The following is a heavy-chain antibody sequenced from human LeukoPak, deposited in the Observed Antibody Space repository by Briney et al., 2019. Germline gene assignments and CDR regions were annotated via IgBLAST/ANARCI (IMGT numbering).Heavy chain of an antibody. D-gene: IGHD4-23*01. CDR3: ARGGKATVVTM. CDR1: GGSINSYY. V-gene: IGHV4-4*07. J-gene: IGHJ4*01. CDR2: IYSSGST. Sequence: SETLSLTCTASGGSINSYYWSWIRQPAGKGLEWIGRIYSSGSTNYNPSLKSRVSMSVDTSKNQFSLKLTSVTAADTAVYYCARGGKATVVTMWGHGILVTVSS.